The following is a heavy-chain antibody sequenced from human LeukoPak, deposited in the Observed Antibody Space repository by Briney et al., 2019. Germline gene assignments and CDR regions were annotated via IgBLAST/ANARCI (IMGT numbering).Heavy chain of an antibody. V-gene: IGHV1-46*01. D-gene: IGHD1-7*01. Sequence: GASVKVSCKASGYTFINYSMHWVRQAPGQGLEWMGLISPSGSTTYAQNFQGRVTMTRDTSTSTLYMELSSLRSDDTAIYYCAKCDETGTTRWFDPWGQGTLVTVSS. CDR2: ISPSGST. J-gene: IGHJ5*02. CDR1: GYTFINYS. CDR3: AKCDETGTTRWFDP.